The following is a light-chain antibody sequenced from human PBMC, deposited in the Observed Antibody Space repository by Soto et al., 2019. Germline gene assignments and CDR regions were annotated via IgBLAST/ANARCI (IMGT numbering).Light chain of an antibody. CDR2: AAS. Sequence: DIQLTQSPSFLSASVGDRVTITCRASQGISSYLAWYQQKPGKAPKLLIYAASTLQSGVPSRFSGSGSGTEFTLTISSLQPEEFATYYCQQLNSYPVTFGQGTKVEIK. V-gene: IGKV1-9*01. CDR3: QQLNSYPVT. J-gene: IGKJ1*01. CDR1: QGISSY.